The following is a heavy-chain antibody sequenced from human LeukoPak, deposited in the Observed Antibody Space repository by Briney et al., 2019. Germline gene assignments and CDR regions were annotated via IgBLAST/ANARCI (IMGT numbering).Heavy chain of an antibody. D-gene: IGHD2-2*02. V-gene: IGHV1-69*01. J-gene: IGHJ6*03. CDR1: GGTFSSYA. CDR3: ARYKSSTSCYSCYYYKDV. Sequence: GSSVKVSCKASGGTFSSYAISWVRQAPGQGLEWMGGIIPIFGTANYAQKFQGRVTITADESTSTAYMELSSLRSEDTAVYYCARYKSSTSCYSCYYYKDVWGKGTTVTVSS. CDR2: IIPIFGTA.